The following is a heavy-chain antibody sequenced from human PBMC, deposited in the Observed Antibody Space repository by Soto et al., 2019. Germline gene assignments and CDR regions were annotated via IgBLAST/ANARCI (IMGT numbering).Heavy chain of an antibody. V-gene: IGHV3-48*03. CDR2: ISVSGRSI. J-gene: IGHJ3*01. CDR3: AREATLPEPEGDAFAV. D-gene: IGHD1-26*01. Sequence: GGSLRLSCAASGFTFSSDDMNWVRQAPGKGLEWISYISVSGRSIYYADSVKGRFTISRDNAKNSLYLQMNSLRAEDTAVYYCAREATLPEPEGDAFAVWGQGT. CDR1: GFTFSSDD.